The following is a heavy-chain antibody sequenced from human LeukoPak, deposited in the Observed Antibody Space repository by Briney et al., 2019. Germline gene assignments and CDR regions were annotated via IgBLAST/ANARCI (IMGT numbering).Heavy chain of an antibody. CDR1: GGSFSGYY. D-gene: IGHD4-17*01. J-gene: IGHJ4*02. CDR3: ASAGDGDYDY. V-gene: IGHV4-34*01. Sequence: PSETLALTCAGYGGSFSGYYWSWIRQPPGKGLEWIGEINHSGNTNYNPSLKSRVTISVDTSKNQFSLKLSSVTAADTAVYYCASAGDGDYDYWGQGTLVTVSS. CDR2: INHSGNT.